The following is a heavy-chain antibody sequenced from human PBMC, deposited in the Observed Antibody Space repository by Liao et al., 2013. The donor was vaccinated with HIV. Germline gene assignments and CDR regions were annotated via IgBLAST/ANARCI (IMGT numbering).Heavy chain of an antibody. CDR1: GGSFSGYY. CDR3: ARGHSLKPRYSSSWYQQPEYFQH. J-gene: IGHJ1*01. CDR2: VIHDGAT. Sequence: QVQLQQWGARLLRPSETLSLTCAVYGGSFSGYYWSWIRQSPREGAWSGLGKVIHDGATNYNPSLKSRVSLSVDTSKSQFSLKVNSVTAADTAVYYCARGHSLKPRYSSSWYQQPEYFQHWGQGTLVTVSS. V-gene: IGHV4-34*01. D-gene: IGHD6-13*01.